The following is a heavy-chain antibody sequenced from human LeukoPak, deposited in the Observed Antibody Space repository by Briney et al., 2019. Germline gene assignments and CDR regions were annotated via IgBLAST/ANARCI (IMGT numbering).Heavy chain of an antibody. CDR2: IYPGDSDT. CDR3: ARQGEYSYGLADY. J-gene: IGHJ4*02. V-gene: IGHV5-51*01. D-gene: IGHD5-18*01. CDR1: GYRFTSYW. Sequence: GGSLQISCQGSGYRFTSYWIGWVRQLPGKGLEWMGIIYPGDSDTRYSPSFQGQVTISADKSISTAYLQWSSLKASDTAMYYCARQGEYSYGLADYWGQGTLVTVSS.